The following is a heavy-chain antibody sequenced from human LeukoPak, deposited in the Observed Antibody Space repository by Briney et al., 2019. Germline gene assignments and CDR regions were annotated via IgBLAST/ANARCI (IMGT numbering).Heavy chain of an antibody. CDR3: AKGAGVVVITAVCFDY. V-gene: IGHV3-23*01. D-gene: IGHD3-22*01. Sequence: GGSLRLSCAASGFTFSSYAMNWVRQAPGKGLEWVSAISGSGGSTYYADSVKGRFTISRDNSKNALYLQMNSLRAEDTAVYYCAKGAGVVVITAVCFDYWGQGTLVTVSS. CDR2: ISGSGGST. CDR1: GFTFSSYA. J-gene: IGHJ4*02.